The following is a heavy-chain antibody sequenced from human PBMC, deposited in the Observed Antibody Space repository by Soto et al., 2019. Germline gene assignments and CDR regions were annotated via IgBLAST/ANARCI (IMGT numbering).Heavy chain of an antibody. Sequence: ASVKVSCKASGYTFTGYYMHWVRQAPGQGLEWMGWINPNSGGTNYAQKFQGWVTMTRDTSISTAYMELSRLRSDDTAVYYCARGGTWYSSSSANWFDPWGQGTLVTVSS. CDR2: INPNSGGT. CDR1: GYTFTGYY. D-gene: IGHD6-6*01. J-gene: IGHJ5*02. V-gene: IGHV1-2*04. CDR3: ARGGTWYSSSSANWFDP.